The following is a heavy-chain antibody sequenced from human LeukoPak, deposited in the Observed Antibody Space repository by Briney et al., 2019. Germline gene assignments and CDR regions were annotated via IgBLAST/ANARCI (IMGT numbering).Heavy chain of an antibody. CDR2: ISGSSSTI. Sequence: TGGSLRLSCAASGFTFSNYSINWVRQAPGKGLEWVSYISGSSSTIYYADSVKGRFTISRDNAKNSLYLQMNSLRAEDTAVYYCARDRFPYYDILTGWDAFDIWGQGTMVTVSS. J-gene: IGHJ3*02. CDR1: GFTFSNYS. D-gene: IGHD3-9*01. V-gene: IGHV3-48*04. CDR3: ARDRFPYYDILTGWDAFDI.